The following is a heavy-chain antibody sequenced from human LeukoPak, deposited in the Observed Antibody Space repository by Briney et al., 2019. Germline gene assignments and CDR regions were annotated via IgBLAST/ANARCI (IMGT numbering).Heavy chain of an antibody. D-gene: IGHD1-26*01. J-gene: IGHJ5*02. Sequence: SAKVSCKTSGGTFTSYAITWVRQAPGQGLEWMGKIIPISGTTNYAQKFQGRVTFTADESTSTAYMELSSLRSEDTALYYCARKLRLGGNWFDPWGQGTLVTVSS. V-gene: IGHV1-69*13. CDR2: IIPISGTT. CDR1: GGTFTSYA. CDR3: ARKLRLGGNWFDP.